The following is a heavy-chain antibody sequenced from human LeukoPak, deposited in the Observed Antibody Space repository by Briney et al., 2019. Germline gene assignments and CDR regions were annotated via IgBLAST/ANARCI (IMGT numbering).Heavy chain of an antibody. CDR1: GLTFRNTW. CDR3: ATEVPGFWSGYSDY. J-gene: IGHJ4*02. D-gene: IGHD3-3*01. V-gene: IGHV3-15*04. Sequence: PGGSLRLSCAVSGLTFRNTWMTWVRQIPGKGLEWVGRIESKSDGGTRDYAAPVIGRFSISRDDSKNTMYLQMNSLKTEDTAVYYCATEVPGFWSGYSDYWGQGALVTVSS. CDR2: IESKSDGGTR.